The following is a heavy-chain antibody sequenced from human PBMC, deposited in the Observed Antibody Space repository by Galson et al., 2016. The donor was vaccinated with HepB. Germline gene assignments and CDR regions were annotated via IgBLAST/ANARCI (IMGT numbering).Heavy chain of an antibody. D-gene: IGHD1-26*01. CDR1: GFTFSNSA. CDR2: INSGGSHI. Sequence: SLRLSCAASGFTFSNSAMNWVRQAPGKGLEWVSSINSGGSHIDYADSVKGRFAISRDNAKNSLYLQMDNLRGDDTAVYHCARGGGSYSVWGQGTMVTVYS. J-gene: IGHJ3*01. V-gene: IGHV3-21*01. CDR3: ARGGGSYSV.